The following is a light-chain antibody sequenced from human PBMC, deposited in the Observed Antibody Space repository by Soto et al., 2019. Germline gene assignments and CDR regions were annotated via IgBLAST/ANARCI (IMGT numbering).Light chain of an antibody. CDR1: ALSKQY. CDR3: QSADSSGLVV. V-gene: IGLV3-25*03. J-gene: IGLJ2*01. CDR2: KDS. Sequence: SYELTQPSSMSVSPGQTARITSSGDALSKQYAHWYQQKAGQAPVLVIDKDSERPSGIPERFSGYSSGTTVTLTISGVQAEDEADYYFQSADSSGLVVFGGGTKVTVL.